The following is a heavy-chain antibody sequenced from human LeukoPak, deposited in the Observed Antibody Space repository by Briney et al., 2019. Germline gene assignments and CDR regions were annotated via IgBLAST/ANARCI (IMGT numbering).Heavy chain of an antibody. CDR2: LSGSGDNT. J-gene: IGHJ4*02. V-gene: IGHV3-23*01. Sequence: GGSLRLSCAASGFTFSSYSMIGVRQAPGKGLDWVSGLSGSGDNTYYADSVKGRFTISRDNSKNTLYLQMNSLRAEDTAVYYCVKYPAGGGYFDYWGQGTLVSVCS. CDR1: GFTFSSYS. D-gene: IGHD2-15*01. CDR3: VKYPAGGGYFDY.